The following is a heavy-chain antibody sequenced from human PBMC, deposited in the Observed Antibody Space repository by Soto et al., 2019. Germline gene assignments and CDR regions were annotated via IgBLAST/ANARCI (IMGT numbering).Heavy chain of an antibody. J-gene: IGHJ4*02. CDR3: GSRLLTVDRGGAEDY. D-gene: IGHD5-12*01. V-gene: IGHV3-30*03. CDR2: ISYDGSNK. Sequence: QVQLVESGGGVVQPGRSLRLSCAASGFTFSSYGMHWVRQAPGKGLEWVAVISYDGSNKYYADSVKGRFTISRDNSKNTLYLQMNSLRAEDTAVYYCGSRLLTVDRGGAEDYWGQGTLVTVSS. CDR1: GFTFSSYG.